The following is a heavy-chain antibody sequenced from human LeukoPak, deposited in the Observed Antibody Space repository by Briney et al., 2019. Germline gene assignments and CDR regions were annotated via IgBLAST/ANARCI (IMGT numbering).Heavy chain of an antibody. J-gene: IGHJ4*02. V-gene: IGHV1-69*04. CDR3: ARAGGSSWFVSLYY. CDR1: GGTFSSNA. CDR2: IIPIIGTP. D-gene: IGHD6-13*01. Sequence: GASVKVSCKASGGTFSSNAISWVRQAPGQGLEWMGRIIPIIGTPDYAQKFQGRVTITADKSTNTAYMELTSLKSDDTAVYYCARAGGSSWFVSLYYWGQGTLVTVSS.